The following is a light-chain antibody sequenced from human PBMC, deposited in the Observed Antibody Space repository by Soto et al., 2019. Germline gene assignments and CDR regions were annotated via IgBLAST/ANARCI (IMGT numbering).Light chain of an antibody. Sequence: EIVLTQSPDTLSLSPGEGATLSCRASQSLSSNFLAWYQQRPGQAPRLLIYAASSRATGIPNRFSGSGSGTDFTLTIRRLEPEDFAVYYCQQYGSSPRTCGGGTKGDIK. V-gene: IGKV3-20*01. J-gene: IGKJ4*01. CDR3: QQYGSSPRT. CDR2: AAS. CDR1: QSLSSNF.